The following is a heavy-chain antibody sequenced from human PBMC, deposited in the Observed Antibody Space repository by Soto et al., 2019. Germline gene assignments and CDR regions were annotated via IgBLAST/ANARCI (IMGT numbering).Heavy chain of an antibody. CDR2: ISGSGGST. Sequence: EVQLLESGGGLVQPGGSLRLSCAASGFTFSSYAMSWVRQAPGKGLEWVSAISGSGGSTYYADSVKGRFTISRDNSKNTLYLQMNSLRAEATAVYYCAISGGEQWLVRSYFDYWGQGTLVTVSS. V-gene: IGHV3-23*01. D-gene: IGHD6-19*01. J-gene: IGHJ4*02. CDR3: AISGGEQWLVRSYFDY. CDR1: GFTFSSYA.